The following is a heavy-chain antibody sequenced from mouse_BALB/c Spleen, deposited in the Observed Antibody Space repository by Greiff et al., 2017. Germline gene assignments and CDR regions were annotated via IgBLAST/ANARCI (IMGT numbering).Heavy chain of an antibody. D-gene: IGHD2-1*01. CDR2: ISTYYGNT. Sequence: VKLQESGPELVRPGVSVKISCKGSSYTFTDYAMHWVKQSHAKSLEWIGVISTYYGNTNYNQKFKGKATMTVDKSSSTAYMELARLTSEDSAVYYCARWGYGNYEDYYAMDYWGQGTSVTVSS. CDR1: SYTFTDYA. J-gene: IGHJ4*01. V-gene: IGHV1-67*01. CDR3: ARWGYGNYEDYYAMDY.